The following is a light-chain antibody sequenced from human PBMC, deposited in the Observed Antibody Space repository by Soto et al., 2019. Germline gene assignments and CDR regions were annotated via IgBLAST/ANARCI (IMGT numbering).Light chain of an antibody. J-gene: IGKJ4*01. CDR1: QTISTY. V-gene: IGKV1-39*01. Sequence: DIQLTQYPSSLSASVGDTVTITCRASQTISTYLLWYHQKPGRAPNLLIYNASTLHSGVPSKFSGSGSGTDFTLTISGLQPEDFAVYYCRQYGRSLEFAFGGGTKVDIK. CDR3: RQYGRSLEFA. CDR2: NAS.